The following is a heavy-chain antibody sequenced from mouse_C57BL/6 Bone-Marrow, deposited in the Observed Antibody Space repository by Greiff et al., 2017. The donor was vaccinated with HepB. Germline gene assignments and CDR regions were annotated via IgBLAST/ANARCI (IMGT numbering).Heavy chain of an antibody. J-gene: IGHJ3*01. D-gene: IGHD2-3*01. V-gene: IGHV2-2*01. Sequence: VQLQESGPGLVQPSQCLSITCTVSGFSLTSYGVHWVRQSPGKGLEWLGVIWSGGSTDYNAAFISRLSISKDNSKSQVFFKMNSLQADDTAIYYCARDDGYYKDWFAYWGQGTLVTVAA. CDR2: IWSGGST. CDR3: ARDDGYYKDWFAY. CDR1: GFSLTSYG.